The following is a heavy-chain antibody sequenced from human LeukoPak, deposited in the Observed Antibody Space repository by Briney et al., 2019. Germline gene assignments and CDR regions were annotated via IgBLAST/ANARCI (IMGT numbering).Heavy chain of an antibody. CDR1: GFTFSSYA. V-gene: IGHV3-30-3*01. J-gene: IGHJ4*02. D-gene: IGHD6-19*01. CDR2: ISYDGSNK. Sequence: GRSLRLSCAASGFTFSSYAMHWVRQAPGKGLEWVAVISYDGSNKYYADSVKGRFTISRDNSKNTLYLQMNSLRAEDTAVYYCAGSGWYGRDYFDYGGQGTLVTVSS. CDR3: AGSGWYGRDYFDY.